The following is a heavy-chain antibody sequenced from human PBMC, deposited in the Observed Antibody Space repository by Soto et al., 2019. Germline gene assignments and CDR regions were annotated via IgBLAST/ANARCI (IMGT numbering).Heavy chain of an antibody. CDR2: FDPVDVET. V-gene: IGHV1-24*01. CDR3: ARDWGYQLIYY. D-gene: IGHD2-2*01. CDR1: GYTLTELS. J-gene: IGHJ4*02. Sequence: ASVKVSCKVSGYTLTELSMHWVRQAPGKGFEWMGGFDPVDVETIYAQKFQGRVTMIEDTSTDTAYMELSSLRSEDTAVYYCARDWGYQLIYYWGQGTLVTVSS.